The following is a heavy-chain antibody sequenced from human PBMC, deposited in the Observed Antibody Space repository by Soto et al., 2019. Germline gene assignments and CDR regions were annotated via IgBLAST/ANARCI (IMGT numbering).Heavy chain of an antibody. CDR3: ARGTTRNYLYKWFDP. J-gene: IGHJ5*02. Sequence: GGSLRLSCAASGFTFSSYGMHRVRQAPGKGLEWVAVIWYDGSNKYYADSVKGRFTISRDNSKNTLYLQMNSLRAEDTAVYYCARGTTRNYLYKWFDPWGQGTLVTVSS. CDR2: IWYDGSNK. CDR1: GFTFSSYG. V-gene: IGHV3-33*01. D-gene: IGHD1-7*01.